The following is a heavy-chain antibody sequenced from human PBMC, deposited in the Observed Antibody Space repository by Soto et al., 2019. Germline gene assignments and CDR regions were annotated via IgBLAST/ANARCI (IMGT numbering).Heavy chain of an antibody. CDR3: ASYFVGAYAFDI. D-gene: IGHD3-10*02. Sequence: DVQLVESGGGLVQPGRSLRLSCAASGFTFDDYAMHWVRQAPGKGLEWVSGISWHSGSIGYADSVKGRFTISRDNAKNSLYLQMNSLRAEDTALYYCASYFVGAYAFDIWGQGTMVTVSS. V-gene: IGHV3-9*01. CDR1: GFTFDDYA. J-gene: IGHJ3*02. CDR2: ISWHSGSI.